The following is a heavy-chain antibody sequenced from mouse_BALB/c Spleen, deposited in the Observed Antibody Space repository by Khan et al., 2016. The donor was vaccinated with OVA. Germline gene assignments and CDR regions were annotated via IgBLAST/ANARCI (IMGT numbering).Heavy chain of an antibody. Sequence: DLVKPGASVKLSCTASGYTFTSYWINWINQRPGQGLEWLGRIAPGSGDAYYNELFKGKATLTVDPSSSTAYIQLSSLSSEDSGAYFCARSEGTYGDYAYWGQGATLTVSS. V-gene: IGHV1S41*01. CDR2: IAPGSGDA. D-gene: IGHD2-13*01. CDR1: GYTFTSYW. J-gene: IGHJ2*01. CDR3: ARSEGTYGDYAY.